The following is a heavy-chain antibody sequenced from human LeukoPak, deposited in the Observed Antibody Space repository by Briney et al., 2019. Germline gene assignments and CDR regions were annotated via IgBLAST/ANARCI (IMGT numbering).Heavy chain of an antibody. D-gene: IGHD6-13*01. Sequence: PGGSLRLSCAASGFTFSSYWMGWVRQAPGKGLEWVASIQQGGSHKYNVDSVKGRFTISRDNAKNSQFLQMDSLRAEDTAVYYCARAPIDSNSWYHAFDIWGQGTMVTVSS. V-gene: IGHV3-7*01. CDR3: ARAPIDSNSWYHAFDI. CDR1: GFTFSSYW. CDR2: IQQGGSHK. J-gene: IGHJ3*02.